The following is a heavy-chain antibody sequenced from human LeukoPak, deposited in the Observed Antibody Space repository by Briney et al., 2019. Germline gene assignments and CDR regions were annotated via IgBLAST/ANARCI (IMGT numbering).Heavy chain of an antibody. CDR1: GGSFSGYY. V-gene: IGHV4-34*01. J-gene: IGHJ4*02. Sequence: SETLSLACAVYGGSFSGYYWSWIRQPPGKGLEWIGEINHSGSTNYNPSLKSRVTISVDTSKNQFSLKLSSVTAADTAVYYCARMSLTAYGSGSYYNVLGTRTRRVYFDYWGQGTLVTVSS. D-gene: IGHD3-10*01. CDR2: INHSGST. CDR3: ARMSLTAYGSGSYYNVLGTRTRRVYFDY.